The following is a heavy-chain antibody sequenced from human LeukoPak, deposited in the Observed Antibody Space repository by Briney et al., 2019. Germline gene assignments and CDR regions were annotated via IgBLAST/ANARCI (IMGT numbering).Heavy chain of an antibody. Sequence: SETLSLTCTVSGGSISSGDYYWSWIRQPPGKGLEWIGSIYYSGSTYYNPSLKSRVTISVDTSKNQFSLKLSSVTAADTAVYYCARSYYGSGSYFWSASDYWGQGTLVTVSS. V-gene: IGHV4-39*07. J-gene: IGHJ4*02. CDR2: IYYSGST. CDR3: ARSYYGSGSYFWSASDY. D-gene: IGHD3-10*01. CDR1: GGSISSGDYY.